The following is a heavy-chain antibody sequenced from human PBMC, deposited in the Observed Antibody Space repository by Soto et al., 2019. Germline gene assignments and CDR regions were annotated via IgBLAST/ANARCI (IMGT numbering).Heavy chain of an antibody. D-gene: IGHD5-12*01. CDR1: VYTFTSYG. Sequence: ASVKVSCKASVYTFTSYGISWVRQAPGQGLEWMGWISAYNGNTNYAQKLQGRVTMTTDTSTSTAYMELRSLRSDDTAVYYCARTTDIVATIDLAPWGQGTLVTVSS. CDR3: ARTTDIVATIDLAP. J-gene: IGHJ5*02. V-gene: IGHV1-18*01. CDR2: ISAYNGNT.